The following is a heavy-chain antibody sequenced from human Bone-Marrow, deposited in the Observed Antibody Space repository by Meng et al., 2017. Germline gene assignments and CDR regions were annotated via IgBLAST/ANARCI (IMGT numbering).Heavy chain of an antibody. J-gene: IGHJ5*02. CDR3: ARGNYGSGSYYNADWFDP. Sequence: ASVKVSCKASGYTFTSYYMHWVRQAPGQGLEWMGIINPSGGSTSYAQKFQGRVTMTRDTPTSTVYMELSSLRSEDTAVYYCARGNYGSGSYYNADWFDPWGQGTLVTVSS. D-gene: IGHD3-10*01. V-gene: IGHV1-46*01. CDR1: GYTFTSYY. CDR2: INPSGGST.